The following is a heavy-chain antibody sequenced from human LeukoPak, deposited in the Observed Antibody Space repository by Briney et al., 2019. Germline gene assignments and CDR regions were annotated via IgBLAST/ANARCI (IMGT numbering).Heavy chain of an antibody. Sequence: SETLSLTCTVSGGSISSSSYYWGWIRQPPGKGLEWIGSIYYSGSTYYNPSLKSRVTISVDASKNQFSLKLSSVTAADTAVYYCAAPYYYYDSSGYYPPWGQGTLVTVSS. D-gene: IGHD3-22*01. CDR3: AAPYYYYDSSGYYPP. CDR1: GGSISSSSYY. J-gene: IGHJ5*02. V-gene: IGHV4-39*01. CDR2: IYYSGST.